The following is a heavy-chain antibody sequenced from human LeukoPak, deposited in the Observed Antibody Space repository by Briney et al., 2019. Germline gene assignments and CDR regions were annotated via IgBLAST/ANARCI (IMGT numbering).Heavy chain of an antibody. J-gene: IGHJ6*04. Sequence: PGGSLRLSCAASGFTFSSYAVHWVRDAPGKGLEWVSYISSSGSTIYYAHSVRSRFTLSRDNAQKTRYLQINRLRAKHTTVYYCAELGITMIGGVWGEGTTVTISS. V-gene: IGHV3-48*03. CDR3: AELGITMIGGV. CDR1: GFTFSSYA. CDR2: ISSSGSTI. D-gene: IGHD3-10*02.